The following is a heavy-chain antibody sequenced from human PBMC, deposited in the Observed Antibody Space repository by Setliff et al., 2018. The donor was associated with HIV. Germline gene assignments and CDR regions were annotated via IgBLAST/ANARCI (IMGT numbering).Heavy chain of an antibody. Sequence: SETLSLTCKVSGGSISSYYWSWIRQPPGKGLEWIGYIYYSGVTNYNPSLKSRVTISVDTSKNQFSLKLSSVTAADTAVYYCARGTAYYNFWSGYSQDYYYYMDVWGKGTTVTVSS. J-gene: IGHJ6*03. V-gene: IGHV4-59*12. CDR1: GGSISSYY. CDR2: IYYSGVT. D-gene: IGHD3-3*01. CDR3: ARGTAYYNFWSGYSQDYYYYMDV.